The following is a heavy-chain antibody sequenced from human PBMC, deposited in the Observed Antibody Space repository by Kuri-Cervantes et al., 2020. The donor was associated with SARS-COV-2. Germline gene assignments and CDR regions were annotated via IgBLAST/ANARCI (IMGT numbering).Heavy chain of an antibody. CDR1: GGPIISGSYY. Sequence: ILSPTFTVSGGPIISGSYYWSWIRQHPGKGLEWIGYIYYSVSTYYNPSLKSRVTISVDTSMNQFSLKLSFVIAADTAVYYCARDSRSYYDSSGYYLTDAFDIWGQGTMVTVSS. CDR3: ARDSRSYYDSSGYYLTDAFDI. CDR2: IYYSVST. V-gene: IGHV4-31*03. D-gene: IGHD3-22*01. J-gene: IGHJ3*02.